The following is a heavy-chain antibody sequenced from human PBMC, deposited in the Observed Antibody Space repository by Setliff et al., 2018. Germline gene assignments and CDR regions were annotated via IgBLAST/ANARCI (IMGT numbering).Heavy chain of an antibody. J-gene: IGHJ4*02. CDR2: IYTSGGI. CDR1: GGSIRKYF. CDR3: AREKADYSDSGGYYGGFYFDS. V-gene: IGHV4-4*07. D-gene: IGHD3-22*01. Sequence: SETLSLTCTVPGGSIRKYFWGWIRQPAGKGLEWIGRIYTSGGIDYNTSLRSRVTISVDTSKDQFSLKLSSVTAADTAVYYCAREKADYSDSGGYYGGFYFDSWGQGALVTVSS.